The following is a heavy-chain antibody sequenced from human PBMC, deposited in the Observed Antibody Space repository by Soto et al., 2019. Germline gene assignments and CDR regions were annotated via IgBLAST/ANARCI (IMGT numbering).Heavy chain of an antibody. CDR2: LYSGGNT. CDR3: ALRRVAYADF. Sequence: QPGGSLRLSCAASGFTFSDAWMTWVRQAPGKGLEWVSILYSGGNTYYADSVEGRFTISRDGSKNTLYLHMNSLRAEDTAVYYCALRRVAYADFWGKGTRVTVSS. CDR1: GFTFSDAW. V-gene: IGHV3-53*01. J-gene: IGHJ4*02. D-gene: IGHD2-2*01.